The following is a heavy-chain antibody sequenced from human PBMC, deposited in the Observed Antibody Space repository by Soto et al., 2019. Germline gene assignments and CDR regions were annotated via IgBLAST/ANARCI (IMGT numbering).Heavy chain of an antibody. Sequence: SETLSLTCPVSGASVSSCDYYWNWIRQPPVKGLEWIGYIYYSGNTYYNPSLKSRITISVDTSRNHFSLNLNSVTAADSALYYCATAPNGDFDAFDIWGQGTMVNVSS. CDR3: ATAPNGDFDAFDI. CDR2: IYYSGNT. CDR1: GASVSSCDYY. D-gene: IGHD4-17*01. J-gene: IGHJ3*02. V-gene: IGHV4-30-4*01.